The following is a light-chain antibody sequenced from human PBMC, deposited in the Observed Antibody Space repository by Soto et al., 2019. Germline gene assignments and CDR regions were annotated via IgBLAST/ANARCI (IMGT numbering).Light chain of an antibody. CDR2: KAS. CDR3: QQYDSYPST. V-gene: IGKV1-5*03. J-gene: IGKJ1*01. Sequence: DIQMTQSPSTLSASVGDRVTITCRASQSFSNWLAWYQQKPGKAPKLLIYKASSLESGVPSRFNGNGSGTEFMLTISSLQPDDFATYYCQQYDSYPSTFGQGTKVEIK. CDR1: QSFSNW.